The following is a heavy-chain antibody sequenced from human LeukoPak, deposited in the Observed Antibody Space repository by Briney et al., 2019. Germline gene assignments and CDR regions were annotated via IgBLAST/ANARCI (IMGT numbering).Heavy chain of an antibody. D-gene: IGHD2/OR15-2a*01. CDR2: IYYSGST. CDR1: GGSISSSSYY. V-gene: IGHV4-39*07. CDR3: ARDINKIDY. J-gene: IGHJ4*02. Sequence: SETLSLTCTVSGGSISSSSYYWGWIRQPPGKGLEWIGSIYYSGSTYYNPSLKSRVTISVDTSKNQFSLKLSSVTAADTAVYYSARDINKIDYWGQGTLVTVSS.